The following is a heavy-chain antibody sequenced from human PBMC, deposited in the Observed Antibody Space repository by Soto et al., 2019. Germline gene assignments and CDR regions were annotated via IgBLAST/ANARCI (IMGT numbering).Heavy chain of an antibody. V-gene: IGHV4-30-2*01. CDR1: GGSISSGGYS. CDR3: ARGGSYGLLRMDV. CDR2: IYHSGST. J-gene: IGHJ6*02. D-gene: IGHD1-26*01. Sequence: QLQLQESGSGLVKPSQTLSLTCAVSGGSISSGGYSWSWIRQPPGKGLEWIGYIYHSGSTYYHPSPKTRLPISVASSKNQFSLKLSSVTAADTAVYYCARGGSYGLLRMDVWGQGTTVTVSS.